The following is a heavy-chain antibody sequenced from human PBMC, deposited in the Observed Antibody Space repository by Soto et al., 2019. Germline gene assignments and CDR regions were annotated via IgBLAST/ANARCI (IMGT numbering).Heavy chain of an antibody. CDR3: ARAWRDDILTGV. V-gene: IGHV3-7*01. Sequence: EVQLVESGGGLVQPGGSLRLSRAASGFTFSNYWMSWVRQAPGKGLEWVANIKQDGSEKYYVDSVKGRFTISRDNAKNSLYLQMNSLRAEDTAVYYCARAWRDDILTGVWGQGTLVTVSS. CDR2: IKQDGSEK. J-gene: IGHJ4*02. D-gene: IGHD3-9*01. CDR1: GFTFSNYW.